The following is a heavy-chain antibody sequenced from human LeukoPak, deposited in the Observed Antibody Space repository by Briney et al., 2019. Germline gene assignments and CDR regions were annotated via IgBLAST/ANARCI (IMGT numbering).Heavy chain of an antibody. CDR1: KFTFNDYA. D-gene: IGHD5-12*01. CDR2: ISWNSDNI. CDR3: AKDISSDYDDGGWFDP. J-gene: IGHJ5*02. Sequence: GGSLRLSRAASKFTFNDYAMHWVRQAPGKGLEWVSGISWNSDNIGYADSVRGRFTISRDNVKNSLYLQMNSLKTEDTAVYYCAKDISSDYDDGGWFDPWGQGTLVAVSS. V-gene: IGHV3-9*01.